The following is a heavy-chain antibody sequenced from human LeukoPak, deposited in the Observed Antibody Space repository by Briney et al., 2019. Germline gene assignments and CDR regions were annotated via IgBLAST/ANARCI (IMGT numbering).Heavy chain of an antibody. Sequence: QPGGSLRLSCAASGFTFSDHWMSWVRQAPGKGLEWVANIKQDGSEKYYVDSVKGRFTISRDNAKNSLFLQMNSLRVEDTAIYYCAREPHIAVVTHFDYWGQGTLVTVSS. CDR1: GFTFSDHW. D-gene: IGHD6-19*01. CDR2: IKQDGSEK. J-gene: IGHJ4*02. CDR3: AREPHIAVVTHFDY. V-gene: IGHV3-7*01.